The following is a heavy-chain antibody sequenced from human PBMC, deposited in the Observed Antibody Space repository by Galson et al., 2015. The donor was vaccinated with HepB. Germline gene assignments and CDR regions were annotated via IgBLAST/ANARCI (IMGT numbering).Heavy chain of an antibody. D-gene: IGHD3-10*01. CDR3: AKARGTSVFSYYGMDV. J-gene: IGHJ6*02. CDR1: EFTFKFYG. CDR2: ISGSGDIT. V-gene: IGHV3-23*01. Sequence: SLRLSCAASEFTFKFYGLSWVRQAPGKGLEWVSAISGSGDITYYADSVKGRFTISRDNSKNTLYLQMNSLRAEDTAVYYCAKARGTSVFSYYGMDVWGQGTTVTVSS.